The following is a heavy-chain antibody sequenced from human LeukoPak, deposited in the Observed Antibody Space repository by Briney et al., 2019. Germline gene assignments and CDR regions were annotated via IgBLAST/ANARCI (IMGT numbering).Heavy chain of an antibody. Sequence: GGSLRLSCAASGFTFSNYEMNWVRQAPGKGLEGLEWVAYISSSGNSIHYAVSVKGRFTISRDNAKESLYLQINSLRAEDTAVYHCARAGYPYWGQGTLVTVSS. V-gene: IGHV3-48*03. CDR2: ISSSGNSI. D-gene: IGHD6-25*01. CDR3: ARAGYPY. CDR1: GFTFSNYE. J-gene: IGHJ4*02.